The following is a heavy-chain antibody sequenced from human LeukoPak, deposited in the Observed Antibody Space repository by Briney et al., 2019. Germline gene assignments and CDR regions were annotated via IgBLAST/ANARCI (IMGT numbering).Heavy chain of an antibody. D-gene: IGHD6-19*01. Sequence: ASVKVSCKASGDTFTSYYMHWVRQAPGQGLEWMGIINPSGGSTSYAQKFQGRVTMTRDTSTSTVYMELSSLRSEDTAAYYCAHAVEDAFDIWGQGTMVTVSS. CDR3: AHAVEDAFDI. CDR1: GDTFTSYY. CDR2: INPSGGST. V-gene: IGHV1-46*01. J-gene: IGHJ3*02.